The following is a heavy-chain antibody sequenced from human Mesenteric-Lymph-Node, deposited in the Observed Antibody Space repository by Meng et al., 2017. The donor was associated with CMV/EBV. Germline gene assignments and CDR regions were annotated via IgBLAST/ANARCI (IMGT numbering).Heavy chain of an antibody. D-gene: IGHD6-19*01. V-gene: IGHV4-59*12. CDR3: VTSSGWTYYFDH. CDR1: GGSISIYY. J-gene: IGHJ4*02. CDR2: IYYSGST. Sequence: GSLRLSCTVSGGSISIYYWSWIRQSPGKGLEWIGSIYYSGSTDYNPSLRSRVTMSLDTPKDQFSLRLSSVTAADTAVYYCVTSSGWTYYFDHWGQGTLVTVSS.